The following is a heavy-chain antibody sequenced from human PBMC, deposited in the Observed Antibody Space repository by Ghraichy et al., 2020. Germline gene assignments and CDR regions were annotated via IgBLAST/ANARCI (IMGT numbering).Heavy chain of an antibody. J-gene: IGHJ3*02. Sequence: GGSLRLSCAASGFTFDDYAMHWVRQAPGKGLEWVSGISWNSGSIGYADSVKGRFTISRDNAKNSLYLQMNSLRAEDTALYYCAKDILVSSSSWPMLTFDAFDIWGQGTMVTVSS. CDR2: ISWNSGSI. CDR3: AKDILVSSSSWPMLTFDAFDI. V-gene: IGHV3-9*01. CDR1: GFTFDDYA. D-gene: IGHD6-13*01.